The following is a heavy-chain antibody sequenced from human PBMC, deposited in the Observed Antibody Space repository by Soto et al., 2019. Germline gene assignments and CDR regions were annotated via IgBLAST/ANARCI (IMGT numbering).Heavy chain of an antibody. CDR3: TRSAYMDV. D-gene: IGHD2-2*01. CDR1: GVTFSTYS. V-gene: IGHV3-48*01. CDR2: ISSGSSTI. J-gene: IGHJ6*03. Sequence: GXSLRLSCAASGVTFSTYSMNWVRQAPGKVLEWVSYISSGSSTIYYADSVKGRFTISRDNAKNSLYLQMDSLRAEDTAVYYATRSAYMDVWGTGTTVTVSS.